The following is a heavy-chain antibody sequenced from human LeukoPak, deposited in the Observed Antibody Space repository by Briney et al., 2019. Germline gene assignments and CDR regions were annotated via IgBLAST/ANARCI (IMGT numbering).Heavy chain of an antibody. D-gene: IGHD5-18*01. J-gene: IGHJ4*02. CDR2: ISAYNGNT. CDR3: ARERYSYREHPKLFDY. V-gene: IGHV1-18*01. CDR1: GYTFTSYG. Sequence: APVKVSCKASGYTFTSYGISWVRQAPRQGPEWMGWISAYNGNTNYAQKLQGRVTMTTDTSTSTAYMELRSLRSDDTAVYYCARERYSYREHPKLFDYWGQGTLVTVSS.